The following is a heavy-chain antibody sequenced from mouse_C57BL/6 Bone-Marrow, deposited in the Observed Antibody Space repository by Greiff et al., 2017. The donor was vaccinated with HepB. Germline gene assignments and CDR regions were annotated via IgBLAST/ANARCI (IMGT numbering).Heavy chain of an antibody. Sequence: EVKLQESGPGLVKPSQSLSLTCSVTGYSITSGYYWNWIRQFPGNKLEWMGYISYDGSNNYNPSLKNRISITRDTSKNQFFLKLNSVTTEDTATYYCAREGVYYDWWGQGTTLTVSS. CDR3: AREGVYYDW. V-gene: IGHV3-6*01. J-gene: IGHJ2*01. CDR2: ISYDGSN. CDR1: GYSITSGYY.